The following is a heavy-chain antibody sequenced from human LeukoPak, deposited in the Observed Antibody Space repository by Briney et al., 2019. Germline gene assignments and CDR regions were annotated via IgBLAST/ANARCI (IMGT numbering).Heavy chain of an antibody. CDR2: ISGSGGST. J-gene: IGHJ4*02. D-gene: IGHD3-9*01. CDR1: GFTFSSYA. V-gene: IGHV3-23*01. CDR3: AKGEHILTGLER. Sequence: SGGSLRLSCAASGFTFSSYAMSWVRQAPGKGLEWVSAISGSGGSTYYADSVKGRFTISRDNSKNTLYLQMNSLRAEDTAVYYCAKGEHILTGLERWGQGTLVTVSS.